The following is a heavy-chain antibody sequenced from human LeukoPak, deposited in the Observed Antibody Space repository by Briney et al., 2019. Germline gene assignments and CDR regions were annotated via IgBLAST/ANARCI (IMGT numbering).Heavy chain of an antibody. CDR3: ARMGRDGYNYDYMDV. CDR1: GGSFSGYY. J-gene: IGHJ6*03. Sequence: PSETLSLTCAVYGGSFSGYYWSWIRQPPGKGLEWIGEINHSGSTNYNPSLKSRVTISVDTSKNQFSLKLSSVTAADTAVYYCARMGRDGYNYDYMDVWGKGTTVTVSS. V-gene: IGHV4-34*01. CDR2: INHSGST. D-gene: IGHD5-24*01.